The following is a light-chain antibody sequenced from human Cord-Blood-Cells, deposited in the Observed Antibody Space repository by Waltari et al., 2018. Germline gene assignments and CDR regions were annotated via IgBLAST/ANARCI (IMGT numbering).Light chain of an antibody. V-gene: IGLV1-47*01. CDR3: AAWDDSLSGWV. J-gene: IGLJ3*02. CDR1: SPNIGSNY. CDR2: RNN. Sequence: QSVLTQPPSASGTPGQRVTISCSGSSPNIGSNYVSWYQQLPGTAPKLLIYRNNQRPSGVPDRFSGSKSGTSASLAISGLRSEDGADYYCAAWDDSLSGWVFGGGTKLTVL.